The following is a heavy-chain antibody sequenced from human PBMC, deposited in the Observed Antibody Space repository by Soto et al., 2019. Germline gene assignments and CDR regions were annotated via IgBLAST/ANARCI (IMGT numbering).Heavy chain of an antibody. D-gene: IGHD3-3*01. Sequence: GGSLRLSCEASGFTFSNFGMDWVRQAPGKGLEWVARVWYDGSSKYYVDSVKGRFTISRDNSKETVYLQMNSLRAEDTGVYYCARDRGVGTPDSFDIWGQGTMVTVSS. CDR3: ARDRGVGTPDSFDI. CDR2: VWYDGSSK. CDR1: GFTFSNFG. J-gene: IGHJ3*02. V-gene: IGHV3-33*01.